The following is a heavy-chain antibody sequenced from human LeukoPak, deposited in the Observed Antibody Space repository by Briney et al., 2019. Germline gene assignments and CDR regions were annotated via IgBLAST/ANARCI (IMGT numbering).Heavy chain of an antibody. V-gene: IGHV4-34*01. J-gene: IGHJ5*02. CDR2: INHSGST. CDR1: GGSFSGYY. D-gene: IGHD2-2*01. Sequence: SETLSLTCAVYGGSFSGYYWSWIRQPPGKGLEWIGEINHSGSTNYNPSLKSRVTISVDTSKNQFSLKLSSVTAADTAVYYCARQGYCSSTSCHTWWFDPWGQGTLVTVSS. CDR3: ARQGYCSSTSCHTWWFDP.